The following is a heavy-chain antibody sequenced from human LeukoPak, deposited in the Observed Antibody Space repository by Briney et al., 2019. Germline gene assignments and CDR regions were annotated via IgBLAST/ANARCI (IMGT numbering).Heavy chain of an antibody. J-gene: IGHJ3*01. V-gene: IGHV4-59*08. CDR2: IYYSGST. CDR3: ARMTTVINDAFDV. D-gene: IGHD4-17*01. Sequence: SETLSLTCTVSGGSISSYYWNWIRQPPGKGLEWIGYIYYSGSTNYNPSLKSRVTISVDTSKNQFSLKMSSVTAADTAVYYCARMTTVINDAFDVWGQGTMVTVSS. CDR1: GGSISSYY.